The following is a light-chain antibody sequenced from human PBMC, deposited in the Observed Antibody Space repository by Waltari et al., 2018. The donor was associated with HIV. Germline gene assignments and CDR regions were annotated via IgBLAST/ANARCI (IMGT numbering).Light chain of an antibody. J-gene: IGLJ2*01. V-gene: IGLV2-23*02. CDR2: AVT. CDR3: CSYAGSSTVV. Sequence: QSALTQPASVSGSPGQSITISCTGTNSDVGTYHLVSWDQQHPVKAPKLMISAVTQRPAGVSNRCSGSKSVNTASLTISGLQAEDEADYYCCSYAGSSTVVFGGGTKLTVL. CDR1: NSDVGTYHL.